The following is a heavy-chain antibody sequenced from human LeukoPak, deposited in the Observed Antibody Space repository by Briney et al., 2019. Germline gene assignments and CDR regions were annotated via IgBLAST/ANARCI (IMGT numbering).Heavy chain of an antibody. Sequence: GGSLRLSCAASGFTFGSYGMHWVRQAPGKGLEWVAVIWYDGSNKYYADSVKGRFTISRDNSKNTLYLQMNSLRAEDTAVYYCAKGWYYYDSSGPADYWGQGTLITVSS. V-gene: IGHV3-30*02. CDR3: AKGWYYYDSSGPADY. CDR1: GFTFGSYG. J-gene: IGHJ4*02. D-gene: IGHD3-22*01. CDR2: IWYDGSNK.